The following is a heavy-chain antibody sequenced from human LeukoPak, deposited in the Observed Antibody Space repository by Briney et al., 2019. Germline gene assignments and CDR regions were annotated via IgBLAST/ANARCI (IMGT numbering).Heavy chain of an antibody. CDR2: ISTSSRYI. V-gene: IGHV3-21*01. CDR1: GFTLSNYD. J-gene: IGHJ5*02. D-gene: IGHD2-2*01. CDR3: ARADCSSSTCYLRRSWFDP. Sequence: GGSLRLSCAASGFTLSNYDMNWVRQAPGKGLEWVSSISTSSRYIYYKDSVRGRFTISRDDAKNSLYLEMNSLRAEDTAVYYCARADCSSSTCYLRRSWFDPWGQGTLVTVSP.